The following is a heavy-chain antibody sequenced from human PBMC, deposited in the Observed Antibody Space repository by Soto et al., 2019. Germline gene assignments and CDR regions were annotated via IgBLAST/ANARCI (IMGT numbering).Heavy chain of an antibody. CDR2: IKEDGSEQ. V-gene: IGHV3-7*01. CDR3: ARDPTYWYFDL. CDR1: GFIFSNYW. Sequence: GGSLRLSCAASGFIFSNYWMSWVRQAPGKGLEWVANIKEDGSEQYYADSLKGRFTISRDNAKNTLYLQMNSLRTEDTAVYYCARDPTYWYFDLWGRGTLVTVSS. J-gene: IGHJ2*01. D-gene: IGHD4-17*01.